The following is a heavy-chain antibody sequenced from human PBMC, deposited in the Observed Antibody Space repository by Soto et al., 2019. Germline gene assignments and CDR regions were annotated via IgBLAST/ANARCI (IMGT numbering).Heavy chain of an antibody. Sequence: ASVKVSCKASGSTFGRYAISWVRQAPGQGLEWMGGIIPIFGPIKYAQRFQGRVTISADSSITTVYMELTSLRSEDTAVYFCASLGTSTSGLPAPTERADRHYAMDLGGARTTV. V-gene: IGHV1-69*13. CDR1: GSTFGRYA. CDR2: IIPIFGPI. CDR3: ASLGTSTSGLPAPTERADRHYAMDL. J-gene: IGHJ6*01. D-gene: IGHD2-2*01.